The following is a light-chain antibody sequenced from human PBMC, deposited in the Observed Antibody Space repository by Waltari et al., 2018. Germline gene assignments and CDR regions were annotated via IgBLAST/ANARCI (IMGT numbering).Light chain of an antibody. CDR3: CAYTSSSVSYV. J-gene: IGLJ1*01. CDR1: SSDVGVYDS. V-gene: IGLV2-14*01. Sequence: QSALTQPASVSGSPGQSIAISCTGTSSDVGVYDSVPWYQQHPGKAPKLVIYEVTNRPSGVSNRFSGSKSGNTASLTISGLQAEDEADYYCCAYTSSSVSYVFGTGTKVTVL. CDR2: EVT.